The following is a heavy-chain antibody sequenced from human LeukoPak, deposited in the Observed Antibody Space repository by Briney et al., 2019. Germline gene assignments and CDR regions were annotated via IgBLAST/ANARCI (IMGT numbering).Heavy chain of an antibody. V-gene: IGHV1-69*13. CDR1: GGTFSSYA. Sequence: ASVKVSCKASGGTFSSYAISWVRQAPGQGLEWMGGIIPIFGTANYAQKFQGRVTITADESTSTAYMELSRLRSDDTAVYYCARGYSRQNDAFDIWGQGTMVTVSS. J-gene: IGHJ3*02. CDR3: ARGYSRQNDAFDI. D-gene: IGHD6-13*01. CDR2: IIPIFGTA.